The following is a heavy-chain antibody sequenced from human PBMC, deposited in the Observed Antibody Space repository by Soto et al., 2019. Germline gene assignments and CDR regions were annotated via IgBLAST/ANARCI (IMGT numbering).Heavy chain of an antibody. J-gene: IGHJ2*01. D-gene: IGHD1-7*01. CDR3: ARVALPPLNSYFDL. CDR2: IYYSGST. Sequence: SEALSVTWSGSGGSMSRCYWIWFRQPPGKELEWIGYIYYSGSTNYNPSLKSRVTISVDTSKNQFSLKLSSVTAADTAVYYCARVALPPLNSYFDLSARGPPVTV. CDR1: GGSMSRCY. V-gene: IGHV4-59*01.